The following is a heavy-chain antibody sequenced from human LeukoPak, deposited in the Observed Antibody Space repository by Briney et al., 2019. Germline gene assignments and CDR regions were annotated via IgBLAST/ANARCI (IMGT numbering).Heavy chain of an antibody. D-gene: IGHD5-12*01. Sequence: GGSLRLSCAAPGFTFSSYGMGWVSQAPGKGLEWGSTINDSGGRTYYADSVKGRFTISRDNSKNTLDLQMNSLRAEDTAVYYCAKLIPYSGWPFDYWGQGTMVTVSS. V-gene: IGHV3-23*01. CDR3: AKLIPYSGWPFDY. CDR1: GFTFSSYG. CDR2: INDSGGRT. J-gene: IGHJ4*02.